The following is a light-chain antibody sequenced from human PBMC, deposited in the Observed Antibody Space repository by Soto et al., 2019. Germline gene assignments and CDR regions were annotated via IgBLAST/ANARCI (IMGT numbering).Light chain of an antibody. J-gene: IGKJ1*01. V-gene: IGKV4-1*01. CDR2: WAS. Sequence: DIVMTQSPDSLAVSLGERATINCESSQSLSHLAWYQQKPGQPPKLLIYWASTRESGVPDRFSGSGSGTDFTLTISSLQAEDVAVYYCQQYYTTPVTFGQGTKVEIK. CDR3: QQYYTTPVT. CDR1: QSLSH.